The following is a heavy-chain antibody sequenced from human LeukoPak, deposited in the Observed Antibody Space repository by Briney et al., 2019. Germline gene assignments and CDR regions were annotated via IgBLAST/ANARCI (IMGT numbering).Heavy chain of an antibody. CDR2: IYYSGST. V-gene: IGHV4-39*01. J-gene: IGHJ4*02. D-gene: IGHD1-26*01. CDR1: GGSISSSSYY. CDR3: ATSSGNYYY. Sequence: SETLSLTCTVSGGSISSSSYYWGWIRQPPGKGLEWIGSIYYSGSTYYNPSLKSRVTISVDTSKNQFSLKLSSVTAADTAVYYCATSSGNYYYWGQGTLVTVSS.